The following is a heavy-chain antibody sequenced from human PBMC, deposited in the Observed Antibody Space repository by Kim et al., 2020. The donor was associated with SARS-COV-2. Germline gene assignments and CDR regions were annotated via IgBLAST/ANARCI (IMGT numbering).Heavy chain of an antibody. CDR2: MKSKTDGGTT. J-gene: IGHJ6*03. CDR3: TPDPTYYDFCSSYSVPGYYYYMAV. Sequence: GGSLRLSCAASGFTFSQSWMSGVRKAPGKGLEWVGRMKSKTDGGTTDYAAPVKGRFTISRDDSKNTLYLQMNSLKTEDTDMYYCTPDPTYYDFCSSYSVPGYYYYMAVWGTGTTVTVSS. D-gene: IGHD3-3*01. CDR1: GFTFSQSW. V-gene: IGHV3-15*01.